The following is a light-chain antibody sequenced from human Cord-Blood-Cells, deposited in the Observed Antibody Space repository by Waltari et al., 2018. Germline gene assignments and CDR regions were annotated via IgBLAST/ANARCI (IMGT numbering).Light chain of an antibody. CDR1: QSPLHSNGYNY. J-gene: IGKJ4*01. CDR3: MQALQTPRS. CDR2: LGS. Sequence: DIVMTQSRLYLPVTLGEPASISCRSSQSPLHSNGYNYLDWYLQNPGQSPQLLIYLGSNRASGVPDRFSGSGSGTDFTLKISRVEAEDVGVYYCMQALQTPRSFGGGTKVEIK. V-gene: IGKV2-28*01.